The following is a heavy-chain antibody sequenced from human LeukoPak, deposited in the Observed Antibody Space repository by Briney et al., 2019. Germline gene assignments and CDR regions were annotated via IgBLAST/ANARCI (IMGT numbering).Heavy chain of an antibody. CDR1: GETFSNYA. CDR2: IIPIFGTA. CDR3: ARERALEAFDI. V-gene: IGHV1-69*05. Sequence: SVKVSCKTSGETFSNYAISWVRQAPGQGPEWMGGIIPIFGTANYAQKLQGRVTMTTDESTNTAYMELSSLRSEDTAVYYCARERALEAFDIWGQGTIVTVSS. J-gene: IGHJ3*02.